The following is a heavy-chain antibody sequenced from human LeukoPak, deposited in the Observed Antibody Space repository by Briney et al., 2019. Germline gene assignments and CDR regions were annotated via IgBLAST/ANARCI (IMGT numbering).Heavy chain of an antibody. CDR1: RYTLTSYD. CDR3: ARRWILYRPANWFDP. D-gene: IGHD2-2*03. CDR2: MNPNSGNT. J-gene: IGHJ5*02. V-gene: IGHV1-8*01. Sequence: ASEKISCKTSRYTLTSYDINRVRQAPGQGLEWMGWMNPNSGNTGYAQKFKGTVTMTRNTSISTAYMELSSLRSEDTAVYYCARRWILYRPANWFDPWGQRTLVTLST.